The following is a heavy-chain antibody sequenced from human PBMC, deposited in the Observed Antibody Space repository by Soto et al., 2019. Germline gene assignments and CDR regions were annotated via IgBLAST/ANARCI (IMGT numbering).Heavy chain of an antibody. J-gene: IGHJ3*02. CDR2: IIPIFGTA. Sequence: SVKVSCKASGGTFSSYAISWVRQAPGQGLEWMGGIIPIFGTANYAQKFQGRVTITADESTSTAYMELSSLRSEDTAVYYCARARYYYDSSGHTHDAFDIWGQGTMVT. CDR3: ARARYYYDSSGHTHDAFDI. D-gene: IGHD3-22*01. CDR1: GGTFSSYA. V-gene: IGHV1-69*13.